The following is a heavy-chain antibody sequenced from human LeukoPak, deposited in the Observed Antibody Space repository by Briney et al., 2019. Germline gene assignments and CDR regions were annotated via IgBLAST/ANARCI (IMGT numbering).Heavy chain of an antibody. CDR2: ISSSSSYI. V-gene: IGHV3-21*01. D-gene: IGHD6-6*01. CDR3: ASAPSEIAARPDDY. J-gene: IGHJ4*02. CDR1: GFTFSSYS. Sequence: PGGSLRLSCAASGFTFSSYSMNWVRQAPGKGLEWVSSISSSSSYIYYADSVKGRFTISRDNAKNSLYLQMNSLRAEDTAVYYWASAPSEIAARPDDYWGQGTPVHVSS.